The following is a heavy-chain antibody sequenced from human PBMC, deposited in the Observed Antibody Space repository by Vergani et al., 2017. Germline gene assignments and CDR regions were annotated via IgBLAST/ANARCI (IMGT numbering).Heavy chain of an antibody. J-gene: IGHJ5*02. CDR3: GRVADFYGLGSRLLDL. D-gene: IGHD3-10*01. CDR1: GGSISNDY. V-gene: IGHV4-59*01. Sequence: QVQLQESGPGLVKPSETLSLTCTVSGGSISNDYWSWIRQPPGKGLEWIGHIYHSGGTNYNPSLKSRVTISGDTSKNQFSLKLNSVTAADTAVYYCGRVADFYGLGSRLLDLWGQGILVTVSS. CDR2: IYHSGGT.